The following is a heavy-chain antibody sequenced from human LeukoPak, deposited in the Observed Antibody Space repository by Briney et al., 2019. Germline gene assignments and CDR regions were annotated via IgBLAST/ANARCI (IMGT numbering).Heavy chain of an antibody. CDR2: MNPNNGYT. V-gene: IGHV1-8*03. CDR1: GYTFSNFD. CDR3: ATRNADGGGNFQH. D-gene: IGHD1-1*01. J-gene: IGHJ1*01. Sequence: ASVKVSCKASGYTFSNFDLNWVRQATGQGPEWVGYMNPNNGYTAYAQKFQGRVTITRDTSISTLYMELSSLRSEDTAVYYCATRNADGGGNFQHWGQGTQVTVSS.